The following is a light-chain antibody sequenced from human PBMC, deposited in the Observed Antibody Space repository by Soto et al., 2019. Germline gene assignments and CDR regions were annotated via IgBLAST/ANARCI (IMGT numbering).Light chain of an antibody. CDR2: GNS. Sequence: QSVLTQPPSVSGAPGQRVTIPCSGSSSNIGAGYEVHWYQQFPRTAPKLLIYGNSNRPSGVPDRFSGSKSGTSASLAISGLQAEDEADYYCQSYDSRLSGDVFGTGTKLTVL. J-gene: IGLJ1*01. V-gene: IGLV1-40*01. CDR3: QSYDSRLSGDV. CDR1: SSNIGAGYE.